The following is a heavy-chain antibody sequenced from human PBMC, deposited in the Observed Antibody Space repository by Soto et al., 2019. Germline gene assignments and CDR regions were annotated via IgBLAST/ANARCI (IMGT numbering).Heavy chain of an antibody. D-gene: IGHD3-10*01. Sequence: GGSLRLSCAASGFSFNNFNMDWVRQAPGKGLEWVSSITGSSTYMYYADSVKGRFTISRDNAKNSLSLQMDSLRAEDTAVYYCARKAEGNYYFYYMDVWGKGTTVTVSS. CDR3: ARKAEGNYYFYYMDV. J-gene: IGHJ6*03. CDR2: ITGSSTYM. CDR1: GFSFNNFN. V-gene: IGHV3-21*01.